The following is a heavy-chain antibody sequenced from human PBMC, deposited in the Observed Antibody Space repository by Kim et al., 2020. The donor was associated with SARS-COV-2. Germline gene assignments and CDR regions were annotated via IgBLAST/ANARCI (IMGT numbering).Heavy chain of an antibody. CDR2: ISSSSSYI. D-gene: IGHD3-10*01. J-gene: IGHJ4*02. V-gene: IGHV3-21*01. CDR3: ARDRGERITMVRGVIRY. Sequence: GGSLRLSCAASGFTFSSYSMNWVRQAPGKGLEWVSSISSSSSYIYYADSVKGRFTISRDNAKNSLYLQMNSLRAEDTAVYYCARDRGERITMVRGVIRYWGQGTLVTVSS. CDR1: GFTFSSYS.